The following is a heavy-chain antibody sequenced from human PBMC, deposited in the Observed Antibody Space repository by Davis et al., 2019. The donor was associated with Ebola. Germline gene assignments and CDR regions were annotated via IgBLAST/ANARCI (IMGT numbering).Heavy chain of an antibody. V-gene: IGHV3-30*18. Sequence: GESLKISCAASGFTFSSYAMSWVRQAPGKGLEWVAVISYDGSNKYYADSVKGRFTISRDNSKNTLYLQMNSLRAEDTAVYYCAKDYMDYWGQGTLVTVSS. CDR2: ISYDGSNK. CDR3: AKDYMDY. CDR1: GFTFSSYA. J-gene: IGHJ4*02.